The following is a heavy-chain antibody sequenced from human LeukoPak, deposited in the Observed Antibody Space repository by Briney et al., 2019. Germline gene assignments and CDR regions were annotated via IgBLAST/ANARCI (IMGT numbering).Heavy chain of an antibody. CDR2: IYSSGSA. V-gene: IGHV4-4*07. CDR3: ARGRSLDGYNDY. Sequence: SETLSLTCTVSGGSISSYYWSWIRQPAGKGLEWIGRIYSSGSANYNPSLRSRVTMSVDMSKNQFSLKVTSVAAADTAVYYCARGRSLDGYNDYWGKGTLVTVSS. CDR1: GGSISSYY. J-gene: IGHJ4*02. D-gene: IGHD3-22*01.